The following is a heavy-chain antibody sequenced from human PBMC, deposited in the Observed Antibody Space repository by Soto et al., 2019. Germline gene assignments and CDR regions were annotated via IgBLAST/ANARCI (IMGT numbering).Heavy chain of an antibody. J-gene: IGHJ3*02. D-gene: IGHD5-12*01. V-gene: IGHV1-69*02. CDR3: ARGLEMAPFAFDI. CDR1: GGTFSSYT. CDR2: IIPILGIT. Sequence: QVQLVQSGAEVKKPGSSVKVSCKASGGTFSSYTISWVRQAPGQGLEWMGRIIPILGITNYAQKFQGRVPITADKSTSTAYMELSSLRSDDTAVYYCARGLEMAPFAFDIWGQGTMVTVSS.